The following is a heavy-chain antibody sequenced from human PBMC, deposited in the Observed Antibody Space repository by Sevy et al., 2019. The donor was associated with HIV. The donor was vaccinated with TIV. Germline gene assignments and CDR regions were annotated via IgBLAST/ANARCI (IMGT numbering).Heavy chain of an antibody. CDR3: AKSSPKATIGRNYYGPESWPWGLYYFHS. CDR2: ISGSGGNT. D-gene: IGHD3-10*01. J-gene: IGHJ4*02. CDR1: GFTFNNYA. Sequence: GGSLRLSCTASGFTFNNYAMSWVRQAPGKGLQWVSTISGSGGNTYHADSVKGRFTISRDNSKRTLYLQINRLRADDTAVYYCAKSSPKATIGRNYYGPESWPWGLYYFHSWGQGTLVTVSS. V-gene: IGHV3-23*01.